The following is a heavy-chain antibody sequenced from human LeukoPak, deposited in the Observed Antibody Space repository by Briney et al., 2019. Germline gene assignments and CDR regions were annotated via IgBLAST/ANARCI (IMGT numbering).Heavy chain of an antibody. J-gene: IGHJ4*02. Sequence: GGSLRLSCAASGFTLSDHYMDWVRQAPGKGLEWVGRTRNKANSYTTEYAASARGRFTISRDDSKNSLFLQMNSLKTEDTAVYYCARGKSSSGGWNYWGQGTLVTVSS. D-gene: IGHD2-15*01. CDR2: TRNKANSYTT. V-gene: IGHV3-72*01. CDR1: GFTLSDHY. CDR3: ARGKSSSGGWNY.